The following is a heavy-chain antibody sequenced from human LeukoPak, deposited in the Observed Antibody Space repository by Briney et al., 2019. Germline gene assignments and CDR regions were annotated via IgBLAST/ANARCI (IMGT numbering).Heavy chain of an antibody. V-gene: IGHV3-9*01. J-gene: IGHJ5*02. Sequence: GGSLRLSCAASGFTFDDYAMHWVRPAPGKGLEWVSGISWNSGSIGYADSVKGRFTISRDNAKNSLYLQMNSLRAEDTALYYCAKGSYYDFWSGYQANQNWFDPWGQGTLVTVSS. CDR3: AKGSYYDFWSGYQANQNWFDP. CDR2: ISWNSGSI. CDR1: GFTFDDYA. D-gene: IGHD3-3*01.